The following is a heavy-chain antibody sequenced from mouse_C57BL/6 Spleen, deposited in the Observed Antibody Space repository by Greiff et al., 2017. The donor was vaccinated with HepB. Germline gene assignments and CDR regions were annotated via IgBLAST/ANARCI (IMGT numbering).Heavy chain of an antibody. CDR3: ARQGYGDDDGSSAMDY. D-gene: IGHD2-2*01. J-gene: IGHJ4*01. CDR1: GFTFSSYG. CDR2: ISSGGSYT. Sequence: EVHLVESGGDLVKPGGSLKLSCAASGFTFSSYGMSWVRQTPDKRLEWVATISSGGSYTYYPDSVKGRFTISRDNAKNTLYLQMSSLKSEDTAMYYCARQGYGDDDGSSAMDYWGQGTSVTVSS. V-gene: IGHV5-6*01.